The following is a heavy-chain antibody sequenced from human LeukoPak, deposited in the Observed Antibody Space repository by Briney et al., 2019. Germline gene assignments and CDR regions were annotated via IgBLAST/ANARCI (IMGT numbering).Heavy chain of an antibody. CDR1: GFTFSGYW. CDR3: TRFDYGNYKGGFDL. D-gene: IGHD4-11*01. V-gene: IGHV3-7*04. CDR2: INQDGTEK. Sequence: PGGSLRLSCAASGFTFSGYWMTCVRQAPGKGLEWVANINQDGTEKYYVDSVKGRFTISRDNAKNSLYLQMNSPRAEDTAAYYCTRFDYGNYKGGFDLWGQGTLVTVSS. J-gene: IGHJ5*02.